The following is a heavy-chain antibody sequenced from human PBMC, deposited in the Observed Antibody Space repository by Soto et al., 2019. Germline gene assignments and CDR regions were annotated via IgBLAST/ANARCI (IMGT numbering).Heavy chain of an antibody. D-gene: IGHD4-17*01. J-gene: IGHJ5*02. CDR1: GFTFSSYS. CDR3: ARNRTPTVTISWFDP. V-gene: IGHV3-48*01. Sequence: EVQLVESGGGLVQPGGSLRLSCAASGFTFSSYSMNWVRQAPGKGLEWVSYISSSSSTIYYADSVKGRFTISRDNAKNSLYLQMNSLTAEDTAVYYCARNRTPTVTISWFDPWGQGTLVTVSS. CDR2: ISSSSSTI.